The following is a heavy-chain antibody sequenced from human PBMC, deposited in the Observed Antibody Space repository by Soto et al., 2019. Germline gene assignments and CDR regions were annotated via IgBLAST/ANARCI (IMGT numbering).Heavy chain of an antibody. CDR1: GDSIRGGGHY. CDR2: VYHSGST. V-gene: IGHV4-31*03. J-gene: IGHJ4*03. CDR3: ARDTGLAPTVWGY. Sequence: QVQLQESGPGLVKPSQTLSLTCSVSGDSIRGGGHYWNWIRQFPGKGLEWIGYVYHSGSTHYNPSLRVRLTRSIDTSKNQFSLRLISVTAADTALYYCARDTGLAPTVWGYLGHGTQVTVSS. D-gene: IGHD3-16*01.